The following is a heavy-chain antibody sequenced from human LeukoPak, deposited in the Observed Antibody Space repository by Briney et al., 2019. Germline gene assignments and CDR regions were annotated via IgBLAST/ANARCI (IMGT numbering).Heavy chain of an antibody. D-gene: IGHD6-13*01. Sequence: GGSLRLSCAASGFTFSSYSMNWVRQAPGKGLEWVSSISSSSSYIYYADSLKGRFTISRDNAKNSLYLQMNSLRAEDTAVDYCAREAADLRNFDYRGQGNLVTVSS. CDR1: GFTFSSYS. V-gene: IGHV3-21*01. CDR2: ISSSSSYI. CDR3: AREAADLRNFDY. J-gene: IGHJ4*02.